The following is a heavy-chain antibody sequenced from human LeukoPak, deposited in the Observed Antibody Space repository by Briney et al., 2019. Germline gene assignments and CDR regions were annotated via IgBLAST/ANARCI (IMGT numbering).Heavy chain of an antibody. CDR2: ISAYNGNT. V-gene: IGHV1-18*01. CDR3: ARGSVAGRDYYYMDV. D-gene: IGHD2-15*01. Sequence: GASVKVSCKASGYTFTSYGISWVRQAPGQGLEWMGWISAYNGNTNYAQKFQGRVTMTRDTSTSTVYMELSSLRSEDTAVYYCARGSVAGRDYYYMDVWGKGTTVTVS. J-gene: IGHJ6*03. CDR1: GYTFTSYG.